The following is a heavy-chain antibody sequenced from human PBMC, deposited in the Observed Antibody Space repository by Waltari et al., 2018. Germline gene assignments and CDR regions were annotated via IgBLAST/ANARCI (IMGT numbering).Heavy chain of an antibody. V-gene: IGHV4-34*01. CDR1: GGSFSGYY. CDR3: ARGGLDFWSGYYKVRPFSGAFDI. CDR2: INHSVST. D-gene: IGHD3-3*01. Sequence: QVQLQQWGAGLLKPSETLSLTCAVYGGSFSGYYWSWIRQPPGKGLEWIGEINHSVSTNHHPTLKSLVTRSVDTSKNQFSLKLSSVTAADTAVYYGARGGLDFWSGYYKVRPFSGAFDIWGQGTMVTVSS. J-gene: IGHJ3*02.